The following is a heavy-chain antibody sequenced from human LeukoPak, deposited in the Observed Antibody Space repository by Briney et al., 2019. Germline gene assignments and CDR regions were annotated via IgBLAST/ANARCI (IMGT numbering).Heavy chain of an antibody. Sequence: SQTLSLTCTVSGGSISSGSYYWSWIRQPAGKGLEWIGRIYTSGSTNYNPSLKSRVTISVDTSKNQFSLKLSSVTAADTAVYYCAGGASGYLDYWGQGTLVTVSS. CDR3: AGGASGYLDY. J-gene: IGHJ4*02. CDR1: GGSISSGSYY. CDR2: IYTSGST. V-gene: IGHV4-61*02. D-gene: IGHD3-22*01.